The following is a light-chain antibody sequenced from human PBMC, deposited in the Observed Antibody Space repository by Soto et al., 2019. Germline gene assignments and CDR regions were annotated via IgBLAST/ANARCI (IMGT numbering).Light chain of an antibody. CDR1: QPANSNY. V-gene: IGKV3-20*01. Sequence: EFELTRSRSTLSLSPWPRDSHPCRASQPANSNYLAWCQHKPGKAPRLLIYGASRRDTGIPARFSGSGSGTEFTLTISRLEPEDFAVYFCQQYSGLPMTFGQGTRLEIK. CDR2: GAS. J-gene: IGKJ5*01. CDR3: QQYSGLPMT.